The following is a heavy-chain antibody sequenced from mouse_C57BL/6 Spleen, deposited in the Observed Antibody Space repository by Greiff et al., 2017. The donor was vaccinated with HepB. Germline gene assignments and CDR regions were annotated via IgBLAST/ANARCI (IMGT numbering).Heavy chain of an antibody. Sequence: GGGLVQPKGSLKLSCAASGFSFNTYAMNWVRQAPGKGLEWVARIRSKSNNYATYYSDSVKDRFTISSDDSESMLYLQMNNLKTEDTAMYYCVRQYYGSSSWFAYWGQGTLVTVSA. CDR3: VRQYYGSSSWFAY. CDR1: GFSFNTYA. CDR2: IRSKSNNYAT. D-gene: IGHD1-1*01. V-gene: IGHV10-1*01. J-gene: IGHJ3*01.